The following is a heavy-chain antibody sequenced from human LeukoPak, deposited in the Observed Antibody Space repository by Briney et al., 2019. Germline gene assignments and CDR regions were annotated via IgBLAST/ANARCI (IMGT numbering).Heavy chain of an antibody. CDR3: ARALVPAAQRLSS. D-gene: IGHD2-2*01. V-gene: IGHV1-2*02. CDR1: GYTFTGYY. J-gene: IGHJ5*02. CDR2: INPNTGGT. Sequence: ASVKVSCKASGYTFTGYYLHWVRQAPGQGLAWMGWINPNTGGTKYAQKFQGRVTMTRDTSISTAYMEVTRLTSDDTAVYYCARALVPAAQRLSSWGQGTLVTVSS.